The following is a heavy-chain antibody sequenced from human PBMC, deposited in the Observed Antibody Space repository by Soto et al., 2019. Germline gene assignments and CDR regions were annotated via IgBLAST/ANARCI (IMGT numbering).Heavy chain of an antibody. CDR3: SRAFAQWFAQRPLRP. J-gene: IGHJ5*02. CDR2: IYYDGSNT. CDR1: GFIFSDYG. Sequence: PGGSLRLSCAASGFIFSDYGMHWVRQAPGKGLDWLAVIYYDGSNTYYADSVRGRFTISRDNSDSTVFLEMNGLRAEDSAVYYCSRAFAQWFAQRPLRPWGRGTMGTVAA. D-gene: IGHD3-10*01. V-gene: IGHV3-33*01.